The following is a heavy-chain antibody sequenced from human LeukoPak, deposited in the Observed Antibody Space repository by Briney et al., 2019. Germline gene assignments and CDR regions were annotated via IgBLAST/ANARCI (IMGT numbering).Heavy chain of an antibody. CDR2: INHSGST. CDR1: GGSFSGYY. J-gene: IGHJ6*03. CDR3: ARWVYCSSTSCSKDYYYYMDV. D-gene: IGHD2-2*01. Sequence: SETLSLTCAVYGGSFSGYYWSWIRQPPGKGLEWIGEINHSGSTNYNPSLKSRVTMSVDTSKNQFSLKLSSVTAADTAVYYCARWVYCSSTSCSKDYYYYMDVWGKGTTVTVSS. V-gene: IGHV4-34*01.